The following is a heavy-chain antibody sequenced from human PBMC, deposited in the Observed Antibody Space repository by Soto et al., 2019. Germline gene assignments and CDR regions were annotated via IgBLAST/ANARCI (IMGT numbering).Heavy chain of an antibody. Sequence: ASVKVSFKASGYTFTSYDINWVRQATGQGLEWMGWMNPNSGNTGYAQKFQGRVTMTRNTSISTAYMELSSLRSEDTAVYYCARVSEGYCSSTSCYGVAFDIWGQGTMVTVSS. V-gene: IGHV1-8*01. CDR3: ARVSEGYCSSTSCYGVAFDI. D-gene: IGHD2-2*01. CDR2: MNPNSGNT. J-gene: IGHJ3*02. CDR1: GYTFTSYD.